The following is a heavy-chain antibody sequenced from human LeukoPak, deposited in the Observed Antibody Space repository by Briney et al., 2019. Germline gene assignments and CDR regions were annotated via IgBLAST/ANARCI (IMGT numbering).Heavy chain of an antibody. D-gene: IGHD5-24*01. CDR2: IGIDSGNT. CDR3: ARDYKYAFDN. J-gene: IGHJ4*02. CDR1: GFTFSDYS. Sequence: GGSLRLSCAASGFTFSDYSMNWVRQAPGKGLEWISYIGIDSGNTNYADSVKGRFTISGDKAKNSLYLQMNSLRVEDTAVYYCARDYKYAFDNWGQGTLVAVSS. V-gene: IGHV3-48*01.